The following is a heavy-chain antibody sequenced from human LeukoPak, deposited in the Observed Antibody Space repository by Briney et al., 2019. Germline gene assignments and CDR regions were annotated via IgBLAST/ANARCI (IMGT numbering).Heavy chain of an antibody. Sequence: GGSPRLSCAASGFTFSSYSMNWVRQAPGKGLEWVSSISSSSSYIYYADSVKGRFTISRDNAKNSLYLQMNSLRAEDTAVYYCARVTLPKVVVISYWGQGTLVTVSS. V-gene: IGHV3-21*01. CDR3: ARVTLPKVVVISY. CDR1: GFTFSSYS. CDR2: ISSSSSYI. J-gene: IGHJ4*02. D-gene: IGHD3-22*01.